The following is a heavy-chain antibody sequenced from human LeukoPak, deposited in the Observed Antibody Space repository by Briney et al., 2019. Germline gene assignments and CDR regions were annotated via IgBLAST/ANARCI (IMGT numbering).Heavy chain of an antibody. CDR1: GGTFSSYA. V-gene: IGHV1-69*05. D-gene: IGHD5-24*01. CDR3: AISRDGYNYGNY. Sequence: ASVKVSCKASGGTFSSYAISWVRQAPGQGLEWMGRIIPIFGTANYAQKFQGRVTITTDESTSTAYMELSSLRSEDTAVYYCAISRDGYNYGNYWGQGTLVAVPS. J-gene: IGHJ4*02. CDR2: IIPIFGTA.